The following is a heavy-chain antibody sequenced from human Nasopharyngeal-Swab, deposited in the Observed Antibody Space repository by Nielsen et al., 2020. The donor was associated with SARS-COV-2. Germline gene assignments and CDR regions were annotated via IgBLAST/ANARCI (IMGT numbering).Heavy chain of an antibody. Sequence: GSLRLSCTVSGGSISSYYWSWIRQPPGKELEWIGYIYYSGSTNYNPSLKSRVTISVDTSKNQFSLKLSSVTAADTAVYYCARTIIAAAEGYFDYWGQGTLVTVSS. V-gene: IGHV4-59*01. CDR3: ARTIIAAAEGYFDY. CDR2: IYYSGST. J-gene: IGHJ4*02. CDR1: GGSISSYY. D-gene: IGHD6-13*01.